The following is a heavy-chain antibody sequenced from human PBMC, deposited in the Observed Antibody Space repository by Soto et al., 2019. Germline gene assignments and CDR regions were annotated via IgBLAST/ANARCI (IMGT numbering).Heavy chain of an antibody. V-gene: IGHV3-48*01. CDR3: ARKGGRLDY. CDR2: ISSGSTNI. Sequence: EVQLVESGGGLVQPGGSLRLSCAASGFTFSSDSMNWVRQAPGKGLEWVSFISSGSTNIYYADSVKGRFTISRDNAENSLYPQMNSLRAEDTAVYYCARKGGRLDYWGQGTLVTVSS. D-gene: IGHD1-26*01. J-gene: IGHJ4*02. CDR1: GFTFSSDS.